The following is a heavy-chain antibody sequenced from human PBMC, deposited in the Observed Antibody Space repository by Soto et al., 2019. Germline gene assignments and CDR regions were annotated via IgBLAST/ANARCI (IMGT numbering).Heavy chain of an antibody. CDR3: AREGDSGFDP. V-gene: IGHV4-61*01. CDR2: IYYSGST. Sequence: PSETLSLTCTVSGGSVSSGSYYWSWIRQPPGKGLEWIGYIYYSGSTNYNNSLKSRVTISVDTSKNQFSLKLSSVTAADTAVYYCAREGDSGFDPWGQGTLVTVS. CDR1: GGSVSSGSYY. D-gene: IGHD1-26*01. J-gene: IGHJ5*02.